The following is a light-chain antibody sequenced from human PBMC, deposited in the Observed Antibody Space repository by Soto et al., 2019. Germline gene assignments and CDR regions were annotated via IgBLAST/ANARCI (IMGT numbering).Light chain of an antibody. J-gene: IGLJ1*01. CDR3: CSYAGSSTWAV. Sequence: QSVLTQPASVSGSPGQSITISCTGTSSDVGSYNFVSWYQQHPGKAPKLMIYEGSKRPSGVSNRFSGSKSGNTASLTISGLQAEDEADYHCCSYAGSSTWAVFGTGTKLTVL. CDR2: EGS. CDR1: SSDVGSYNF. V-gene: IGLV2-23*01.